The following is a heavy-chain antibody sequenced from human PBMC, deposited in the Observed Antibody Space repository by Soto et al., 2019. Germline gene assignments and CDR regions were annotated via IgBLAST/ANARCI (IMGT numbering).Heavy chain of an antibody. Sequence: QMQLVQSGAEVKKPGASVKVSCKASGYTFTRHYIHWVRQALGQGLEWMGIINSSGSPTYYAQKFQGRVALISDTSTSTVYMELCSLRSEDTAVYYCARDLLAAGSDALDIWGQGTMVTVSS. D-gene: IGHD6-13*01. CDR2: INSSGSPT. CDR1: GYTFTRHY. CDR3: ARDLLAAGSDALDI. V-gene: IGHV1-46*01. J-gene: IGHJ3*02.